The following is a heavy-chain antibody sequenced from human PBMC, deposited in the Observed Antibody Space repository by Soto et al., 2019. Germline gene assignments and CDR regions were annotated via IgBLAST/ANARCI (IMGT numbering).Heavy chain of an antibody. CDR3: ARQGVAGGY. Sequence: SETLSLTCTVSGGSISSSSYYWGWIRQPPGKGLEWIGSIYYSGSTYYNPSLKSRVTISVDTSKNQFSLKLSSVTAADTAVYYCARQGVAGGYWGQGTLVTVSS. CDR1: GGSISSSSYY. V-gene: IGHV4-39*01. CDR2: IYYSGST. J-gene: IGHJ4*02. D-gene: IGHD6-19*01.